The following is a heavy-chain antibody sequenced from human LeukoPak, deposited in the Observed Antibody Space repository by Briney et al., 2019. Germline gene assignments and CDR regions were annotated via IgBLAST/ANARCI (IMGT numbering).Heavy chain of an antibody. CDR2: ITASGST. J-gene: IGHJ4*02. CDR3: ANLYGDYDGN. CDR1: GITFKNYA. V-gene: IGHV3-23*01. D-gene: IGHD4-17*01. Sequence: GGSLRLSCATSGITFKNYALSWVRQAPGKGLEWVSAITASGSTFYADSVKGRFTISRDNSKNTLYLQMNSLRAEDTAVYFCANLYGDYDGNCGQGTLVTVSS.